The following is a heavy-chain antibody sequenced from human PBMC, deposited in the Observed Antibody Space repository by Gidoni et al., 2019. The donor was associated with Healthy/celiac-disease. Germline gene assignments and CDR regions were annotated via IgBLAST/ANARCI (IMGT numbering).Heavy chain of an antibody. J-gene: IGHJ4*02. D-gene: IGHD3-22*01. CDR2: INPSGGRT. Sequence: QVQLVQSGAAVNKPGASVKVSCKASGYTFPSSYMHGVRQAPGQGLEWMGIINPSGGRTSYEQNCQGRVTMNRDTSTSTVYMELSSLRSEDTAVYYCASYYYDSSGDYYNYWGQGTLVTVSS. CDR1: GYTFPSSY. CDR3: ASYYYDSSGDYYNY. V-gene: IGHV1-46*01.